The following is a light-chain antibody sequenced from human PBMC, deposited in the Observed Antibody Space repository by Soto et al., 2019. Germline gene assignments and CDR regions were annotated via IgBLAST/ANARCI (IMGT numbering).Light chain of an antibody. V-gene: IGKV3-20*01. CDR2: RAS. J-gene: IGKJ1*01. CDR3: QQYGNSPPCT. Sequence: IVLTQSPGTLSLSPGERATLSCRASQSVNSNYLAWYQQKAGQAPRLLLYRASDRATGIPDRFSGSGSGTDFTLTISSLEPEGSAVYYCQQYGNSPPCTFGPGTKVEIK. CDR1: QSVNSNY.